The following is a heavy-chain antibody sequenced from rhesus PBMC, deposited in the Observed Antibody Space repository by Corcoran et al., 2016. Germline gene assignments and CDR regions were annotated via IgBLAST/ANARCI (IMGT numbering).Heavy chain of an antibody. J-gene: IGHJ5-2*02. CDR2: IRGSSCST. CDR1: GGSISSRNW. Sequence: QVQLQESGPGLVKPSETLSLTCAVSGGSISSRNWWRWISQPPGKGREWIGYIRGSSCSTYYNPSLKSRVTISKDTSKNQFSLKLSSVTAADTAVYYCARGYSLDVWGRGVLVTVSS. CDR3: ARGYSLDV. V-gene: IGHV4S19*01.